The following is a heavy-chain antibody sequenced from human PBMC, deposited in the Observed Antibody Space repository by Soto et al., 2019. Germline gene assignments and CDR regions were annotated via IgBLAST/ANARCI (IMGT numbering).Heavy chain of an antibody. V-gene: IGHV3-30-3*01. J-gene: IGHJ4*02. CDR1: GFTFSSYA. CDR3: ARVPSSSGRAHFDY. CDR2: ISYDGSNK. Sequence: QVQLVESGGGVVQPGRSLRLSCAASGFTFSSYAMHWVRQAPGKGLEWGAVISYDGSNKYYADSVKGRFNVSRDNSKKTLYLQMISLRAEDTAVYYCARVPSSSGRAHFDYWGQGTLVTVSS. D-gene: IGHD2-15*01.